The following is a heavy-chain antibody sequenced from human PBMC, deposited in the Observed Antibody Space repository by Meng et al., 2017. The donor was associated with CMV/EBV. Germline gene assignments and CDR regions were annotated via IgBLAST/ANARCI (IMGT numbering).Heavy chain of an antibody. J-gene: IGHJ4*02. CDR2: IIPIFGTA. D-gene: IGHD3-9*01. CDR1: GGTFSSYA. CDR3: ASADDIGMDY. V-gene: IGHV1-69*12. Sequence: QVPLVESGAEVEKPGPTVKVSCKASGGTFSSYAMSWVRQAPGQGLEWMGGIIPIFGTANYAQKFQGRVTITADESTSTAYMELSSLRSEDTAVYYCASADDIGMDYWGQGTLVTVSS.